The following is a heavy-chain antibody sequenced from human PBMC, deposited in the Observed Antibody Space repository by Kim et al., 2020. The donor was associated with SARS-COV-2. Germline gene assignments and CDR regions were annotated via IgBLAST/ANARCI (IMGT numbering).Heavy chain of an antibody. CDR3: ATPGIAARRNYYYGMDV. CDR2: IDPSDSYT. CDR1: GYSFTSYW. J-gene: IGHJ6*02. D-gene: IGHD6-6*01. Sequence: GESLKISCKGSGYSFTSYWISWVRQMPGKGLEWMGRIDPSDSYTNYSPSFQGHVTISADKSISTAYLQWSSLKASDTAMYYWATPGIAARRNYYYGMDVWGQGTTVTVSS. V-gene: IGHV5-10-1*01.